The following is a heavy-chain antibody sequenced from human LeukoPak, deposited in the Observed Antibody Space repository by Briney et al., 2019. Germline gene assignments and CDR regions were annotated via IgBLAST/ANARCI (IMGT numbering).Heavy chain of an antibody. J-gene: IGHJ4*02. D-gene: IGHD6-13*01. V-gene: IGHV1-3*01. CDR2: INAGNGNT. CDR3: ARDHSSSWYFDY. CDR1: GYTFTSYA. Sequence: ASVKVSCKASGYTFTSYAMHWVRQAPGQRLEWMGWINAGNGNTKYSQKLQGRVTITRDTSATTAYMELSRLRSEDTAVYYCARDHSSSWYFDYWGQGTLVTVSS.